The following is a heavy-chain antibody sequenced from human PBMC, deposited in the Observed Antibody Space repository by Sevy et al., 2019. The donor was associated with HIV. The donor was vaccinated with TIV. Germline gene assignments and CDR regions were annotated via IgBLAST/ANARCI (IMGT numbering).Heavy chain of an antibody. CDR3: ARVSTMVEEVTYFFDY. D-gene: IGHD3-10*01. CDR1: GASVRSGNYY. V-gene: IGHV4-61*01. J-gene: IGHJ4*02. CDR2: IHYRGST. Sequence: SETLPLTCGVSGASVRSGNYYWSWIRQAPGKGLEWIGYIHYRGSTNYTPSLKSRVTISVDTSKNQFSLRLISVTDADTAVYYCARVSTMVEEVTYFFDYWGQGTLVTVSS.